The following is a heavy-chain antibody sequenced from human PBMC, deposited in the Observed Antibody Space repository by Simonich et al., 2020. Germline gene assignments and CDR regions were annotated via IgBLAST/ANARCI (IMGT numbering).Heavy chain of an antibody. J-gene: IGHJ6*02. CDR2: IYHKGGT. V-gene: IGHV4-38-2*01. Sequence: QVQLQESGPGLVKPSETLSLTCAVSGYSISSGYYWGGIRQPPGKGLEWIGSIYHKGGTYYNPPLKSRVTISVDTSKNQFSLKLSSVTAADTAVYYCARVGYSNYYYYGMDVWGQGTTVTVSS. D-gene: IGHD6-13*01. CDR3: ARVGYSNYYYYGMDV. CDR1: GYSISSGYY.